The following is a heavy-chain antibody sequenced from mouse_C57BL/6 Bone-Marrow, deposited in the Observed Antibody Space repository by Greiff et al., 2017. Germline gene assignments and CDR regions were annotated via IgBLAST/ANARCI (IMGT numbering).Heavy chain of an antibody. CDR1: GFTFSDYY. V-gene: IGHV5-16*01. Sequence: EVKLMESEGGLVQPGSSMKLSCTASGFTFSDYYMAWVRQVPEKGLEWVANINYDGSSTYYLDSLKSRFIISRDNAKNILYLQMSSLKSEDTATYYCARDPLSYAMDYWGQGTSVTVSS. CDR2: INYDGSST. J-gene: IGHJ4*01. CDR3: ARDPLSYAMDY.